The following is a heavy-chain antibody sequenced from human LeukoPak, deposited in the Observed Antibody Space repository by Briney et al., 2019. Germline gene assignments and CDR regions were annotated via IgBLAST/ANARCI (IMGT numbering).Heavy chain of an antibody. Sequence: GGSLRLSCAASGFTFSDYYMSWIRQAPGKGLEWVSYISSSSSYTNYADSVKGRFTISRDNAKNSLYLQMNSLRAEDTAEYYCARAQPTSSWTAFDIWGQGTMVTVSS. V-gene: IGHV3-11*06. CDR1: GFTFSDYY. J-gene: IGHJ3*02. CDR2: ISSSSSYT. D-gene: IGHD6-13*01. CDR3: ARAQPTSSWTAFDI.